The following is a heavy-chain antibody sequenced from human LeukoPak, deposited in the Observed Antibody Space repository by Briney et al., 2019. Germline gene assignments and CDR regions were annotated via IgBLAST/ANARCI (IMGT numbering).Heavy chain of an antibody. CDR3: AKVRAWDYYYGMDV. CDR2: ISGSGSST. CDR1: GFTFNSYA. J-gene: IGHJ6*02. D-gene: IGHD3-16*01. Sequence: GGSLRLSCAASGFTFNSYAMSWVRQAPGKGLEWVSAISGSGSSTYYADSVKGRFTISRDNSKNTLYLQMNSLRAEDTAVYYCAKVRAWDYYYGMDVWGQGTAVTVSS. V-gene: IGHV3-23*01.